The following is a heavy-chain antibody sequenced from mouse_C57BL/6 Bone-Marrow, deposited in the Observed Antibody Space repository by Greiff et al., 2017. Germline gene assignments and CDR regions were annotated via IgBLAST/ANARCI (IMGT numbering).Heavy chain of an antibody. V-gene: IGHV5-6*02. CDR3: ARRDYGSSYDWYFDV. CDR1: GFTFSSYG. D-gene: IGHD1-1*01. Sequence: EVNVVESGGDLVKPGGSLKLSCAASGFTFSSYGMSWVRQTPDKRLEWVATISSGGSYTYYPDSVKGRFTISRDNAKNTLYLQMSSLKSEDTAMYYCARRDYGSSYDWYFDVWGTGTTVTVSS. CDR2: ISSGGSYT. J-gene: IGHJ1*03.